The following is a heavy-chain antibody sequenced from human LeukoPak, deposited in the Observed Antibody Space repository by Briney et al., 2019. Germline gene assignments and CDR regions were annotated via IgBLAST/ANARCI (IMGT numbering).Heavy chain of an antibody. Sequence: GGSLRLSCAASGFTFSSYAMTWVRQAPGKGLEWVANIKQDGSEMYYVDSVKGRFTISRDNAKNSLYLQMNSLRAEDTAVYYCVRSPFSNGYWGQGTLVTVSS. V-gene: IGHV3-7*03. D-gene: IGHD4-11*01. CDR2: IKQDGSEM. CDR1: GFTFSSYA. J-gene: IGHJ4*02. CDR3: VRSPFSNGY.